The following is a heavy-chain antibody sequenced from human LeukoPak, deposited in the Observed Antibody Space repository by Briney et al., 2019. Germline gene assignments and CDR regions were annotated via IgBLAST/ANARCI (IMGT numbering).Heavy chain of an antibody. CDR1: GGTFSSYA. J-gene: IGHJ4*02. CDR2: IIPILGIA. Sequence: SVKVSCTASGGTFSSYAISWVRQAPGQGLEWMGRIIPILGIANYAQKFQGRVTITADKSTSTAYMELSSLRSEDTAVYYCARDRDWNYPTVFDYWGQGTLVTVSS. D-gene: IGHD1-7*01. V-gene: IGHV1-69*04. CDR3: ARDRDWNYPTVFDY.